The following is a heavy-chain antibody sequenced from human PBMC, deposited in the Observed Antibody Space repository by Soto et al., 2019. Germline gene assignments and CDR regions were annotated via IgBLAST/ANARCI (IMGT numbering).Heavy chain of an antibody. Sequence: GGSLRLSCVASGFTSGLPFSSYAMTWVRQAPGKGLEWVSSISGRAQSTYYTDSVRGRFTISRDNSKNIVYHQMDSLSADDAAVYYCANSAGVTKQCDVWGQGNTGTVSS. CDR3: ANSAGVTKQCDV. CDR1: GFTSGLPFSSYA. D-gene: IGHD6-19*01. CDR2: ISGRAQST. J-gene: IGHJ6*02. V-gene: IGHV3-23*01.